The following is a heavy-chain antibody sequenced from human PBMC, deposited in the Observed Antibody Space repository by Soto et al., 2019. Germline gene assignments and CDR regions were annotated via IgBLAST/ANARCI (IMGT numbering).Heavy chain of an antibody. CDR3: SSYSNWEGLVGP. CDR2: ISYDGRDT. CDR1: GFAFSSYP. J-gene: IGHJ5*02. D-gene: IGHD3-10*01. V-gene: IGHV3-30*04. Sequence: QVQLVESGGGVVQPGRSLRLSCAASGFAFSSYPMHWVRQAPGKGLEWVAVISYDGRDTHYADSVKGRFTISRDNSKKPGFPQNDRLGPEDHAGYYFSSYSNWEGLVGPLGQGTLVTVSS.